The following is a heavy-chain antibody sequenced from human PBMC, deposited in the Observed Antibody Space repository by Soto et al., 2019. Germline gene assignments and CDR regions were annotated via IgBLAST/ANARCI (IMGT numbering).Heavy chain of an antibody. J-gene: IGHJ4*02. D-gene: IGHD3-3*01. CDR3: ARAINFDFWSDSQSGHYFDY. CDR1: CGSVINTNYY. CDR2: MSYSGTA. V-gene: IGHV4-61*01. Sequence: SETLSLTCTFSCGSVINTNYYWSWIRQPPGKGLEWIAYMSYSGTANYNPSLKSRVTISVDTSKNQFSLKLSSVTAADTAVYYCARAINFDFWSDSQSGHYFDYWGQGTLVTVSS.